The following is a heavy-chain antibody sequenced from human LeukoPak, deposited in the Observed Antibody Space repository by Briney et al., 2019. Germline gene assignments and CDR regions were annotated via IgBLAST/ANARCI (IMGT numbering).Heavy chain of an antibody. CDR1: GFTFSSYR. CDR2: ISSSSSFI. V-gene: IGHV3-21*01. Sequence: GGSLRLSCAASGFTFSSYRMNWVRQAPGKGLEWVSSISSSSSFIYYADSVKGRFAISRNNANNSLFLQMNSLRAEDTAVYYCARDVKYCNGGSCYSPFGYWGQGTLVTVSS. CDR3: ARDVKYCNGGSCYSPFGY. D-gene: IGHD2-15*01. J-gene: IGHJ4*02.